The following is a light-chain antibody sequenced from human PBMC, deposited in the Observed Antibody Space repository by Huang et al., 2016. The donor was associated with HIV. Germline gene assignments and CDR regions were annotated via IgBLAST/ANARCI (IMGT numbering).Light chain of an antibody. Sequence: IQLTQSPSSLSASVGDRVTITCRASQGISSYLAWYQQRPGKAPKLLIYAASTLQSAVPSRFSGSGSGTNFTLTISSLQPEDFATYYCQQLNTYPRGFTFGPGTKVDIK. V-gene: IGKV1-9*01. CDR1: QGISSY. CDR2: AAS. CDR3: QQLNTYPRGFT. J-gene: IGKJ3*01.